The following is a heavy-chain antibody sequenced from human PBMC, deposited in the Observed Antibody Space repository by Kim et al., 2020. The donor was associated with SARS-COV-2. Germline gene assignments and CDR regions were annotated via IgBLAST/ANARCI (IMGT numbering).Heavy chain of an antibody. CDR1: GFTFSSYG. Sequence: GGSLRLSCSASGFTFSSYGMHWVRQAPGKGLEWVAVISYDGSNKYYADSVKGRFTISRDNSKNTLYLQMNSLRAEDTAVYYCAKGGAGLRYFDWLTTFD. CDR2: ISYDGSNK. D-gene: IGHD3-9*01. CDR3: AKGGAGLRYFDWLTTFD. V-gene: IGHV3-30*18. J-gene: IGHJ4*01.